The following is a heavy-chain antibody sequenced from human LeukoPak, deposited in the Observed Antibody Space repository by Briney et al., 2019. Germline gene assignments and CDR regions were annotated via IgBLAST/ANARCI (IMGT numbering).Heavy chain of an antibody. CDR3: ARSTTNYGDDY. Sequence: SETLSLTCAVYGGSFSGYYWSWIRQPPGKGLEWIGYIYYSGSTNYNPSLKSRVTISVDTSKNQFSLKLSSVTAADTAVYYCARSTTNYGDDYWGQGTLVTVSS. D-gene: IGHD4-17*01. J-gene: IGHJ4*02. V-gene: IGHV4-59*08. CDR2: IYYSGST. CDR1: GGSFSGYY.